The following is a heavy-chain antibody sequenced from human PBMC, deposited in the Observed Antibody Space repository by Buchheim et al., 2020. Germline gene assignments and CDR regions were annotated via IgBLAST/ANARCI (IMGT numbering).Heavy chain of an antibody. CDR3: ARVYTSLVVPAAKSRVDV. Sequence: QVQLQESGPGLVKPSETLSLTCTVSGGSISSYYWSWIRQPPGKGLEWIGYIYYSGSTNYNPSLKSRVTISVDTSKNQFSLKLSSVTAADTAVYYCARVYTSLVVPAAKSRVDVWGQGTT. D-gene: IGHD2-2*01. J-gene: IGHJ6*02. V-gene: IGHV4-59*12. CDR2: IYYSGST. CDR1: GGSISSYY.